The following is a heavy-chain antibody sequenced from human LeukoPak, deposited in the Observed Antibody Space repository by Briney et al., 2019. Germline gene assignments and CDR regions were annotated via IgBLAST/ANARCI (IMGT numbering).Heavy chain of an antibody. CDR2: LSGSGGST. J-gene: IGHJ4*02. Sequence: GSLRLSCAASGFTVSSNYMSWARQAPGKGLEWVSALSGSGGSTYYADSVKGRFTISRDNSKNTLYLQMNSLRAEDTAVYYCAKDSDVLMVYASHFDYWGQGTLVTVSS. CDR1: GFTVSSNY. D-gene: IGHD2-8*01. CDR3: AKDSDVLMVYASHFDY. V-gene: IGHV3-23*01.